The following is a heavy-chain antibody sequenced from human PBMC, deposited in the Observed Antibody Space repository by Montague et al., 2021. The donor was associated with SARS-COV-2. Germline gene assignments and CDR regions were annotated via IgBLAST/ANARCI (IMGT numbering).Heavy chain of an antibody. D-gene: IGHD3-10*01. CDR2: LYRSGSV. J-gene: IGHJ6*02. CDR1: GGFISDSYY. Sequence: SETLSLTCIVSGGFISDSYYWAWIRQAPGKGPEWLGSLYRSGSVYSNPSLKGRVSISVDKSKNHFSLRLTSATAAETAVYYCVRGAEEAHFAMDVWGQGTTVTVSS. CDR3: VRGAEEAHFAMDV. V-gene: IGHV4-39*02.